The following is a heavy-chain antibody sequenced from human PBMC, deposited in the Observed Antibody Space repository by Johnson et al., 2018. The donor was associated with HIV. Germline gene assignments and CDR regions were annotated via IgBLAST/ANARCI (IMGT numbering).Heavy chain of an antibody. D-gene: IGHD2-15*01. J-gene: IGHJ3*02. CDR1: GFTFSSFG. CDR3: ARSPRIVVVVAATVGHAFDI. CDR2: ISSSGSTI. V-gene: IGHV3-48*01. Sequence: VQLVESGGGLVQPGRSLRLSCAASGFTFSSFGMHWVRQAPGKGLEWVSYISSSGSTIYYADSVKGRFTISRDNSKNTLYLQMNSLRAEDTAVYYCARSPRIVVVVAATVGHAFDIWGQGTMVTVSS.